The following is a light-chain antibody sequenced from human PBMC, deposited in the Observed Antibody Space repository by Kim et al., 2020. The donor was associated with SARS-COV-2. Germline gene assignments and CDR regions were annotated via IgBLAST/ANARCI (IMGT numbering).Light chain of an antibody. CDR1: NIGGKS. J-gene: IGLJ2*01. CDR3: QVWDTSTYHVV. Sequence: PGRTATIACGGNNIGGKSVNWYQQKPGQAPGLVIYYDYSRPSGIPERISASNSGNTATLPISRVEAGDEADYYCQVWDTSTYHVVFGGGTQLTVL. V-gene: IGLV3-21*04. CDR2: YDY.